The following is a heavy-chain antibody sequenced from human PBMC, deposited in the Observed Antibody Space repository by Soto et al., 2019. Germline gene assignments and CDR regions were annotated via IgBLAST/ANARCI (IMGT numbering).Heavy chain of an antibody. V-gene: IGHV7-4-1*01. Sequence: QVQLVQSGSELKKPGASVKVSCKASGYTFTSYAMNWVRQAPGQGLEWMGWINTNTGNPTYAQGFTGRFFFSLDTSVSTSYLQICSLKAEDTAVYYCARDWAYYDFWSGYYTNLYTPNWFDPWGQGTLVTVSA. CDR2: INTNTGNP. CDR1: GYTFTSYA. D-gene: IGHD3-3*01. CDR3: ARDWAYYDFWSGYYTNLYTPNWFDP. J-gene: IGHJ5*02.